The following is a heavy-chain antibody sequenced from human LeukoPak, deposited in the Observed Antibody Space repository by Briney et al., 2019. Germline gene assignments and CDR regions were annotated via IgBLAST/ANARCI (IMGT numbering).Heavy chain of an antibody. CDR3: ARVRCSGGSCFYNFDY. CDR2: LSSTSTYI. Sequence: GGSLRLSCAASGFTFSTYSMNWVRQAPGKGLEWVSSLSSTSTYIYYADSVKGRFTISRDNAKNTLYLQMNSLRAEDTAVYYCARVRCSGGSCFYNFDYWGQGSLATVSS. V-gene: IGHV3-21*01. D-gene: IGHD2-15*01. J-gene: IGHJ4*02. CDR1: GFTFSTYS.